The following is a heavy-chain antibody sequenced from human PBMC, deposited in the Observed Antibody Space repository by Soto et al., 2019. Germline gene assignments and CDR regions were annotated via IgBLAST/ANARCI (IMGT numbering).Heavy chain of an antibody. CDR2: IYPGDSDT. CDR3: SKFKYSTSVRYLQH. J-gene: IGHJ1*01. V-gene: IGHV5-51*01. Sequence: GESLKISCKGSGYSFTIYWIGWVRQMPGKGLEWMGIIYPGDSDTRYSPSFQGQVTISADKSISTAYPQWTSLKASDTAIYYCSKFKYSTSVRYLQHWGQGTPVTVSS. D-gene: IGHD6-6*01. CDR1: GYSFTIYW.